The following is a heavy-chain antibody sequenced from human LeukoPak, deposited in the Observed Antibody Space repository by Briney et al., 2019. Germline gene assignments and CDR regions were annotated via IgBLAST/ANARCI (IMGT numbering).Heavy chain of an antibody. CDR3: AKERSEYSSGWSSLD. J-gene: IGHJ4*02. V-gene: IGHV3-30*18. CDR2: ILYDGSNK. Sequence: GGSLRLSCAASGFTFSSYGMHWVRQAPGKGLEWVAVILYDGSNKYYADSVKGRFTISRDNSKNTLYLQMNSLRAEDTAVYYCAKERSEYSSGWSSLDWGQGTLVTVSS. CDR1: GFTFSSYG. D-gene: IGHD6-19*01.